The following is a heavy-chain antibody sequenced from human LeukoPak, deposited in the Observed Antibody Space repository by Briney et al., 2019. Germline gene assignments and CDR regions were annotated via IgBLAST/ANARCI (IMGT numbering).Heavy chain of an antibody. CDR1: GYTVTDSH. Sequence: ASVKVSCKASGYTVTDSHMHWGRQAPGQGLEWMGWINTYSGVTNYAQKFQGRVAMTRDPSLSTAYMELTRLTSDDTAVYYCARGYSGGEAYWAQGTLVIVSS. CDR2: INTYSGVT. V-gene: IGHV1-2*02. CDR3: ARGYSGGEAY. D-gene: IGHD5-12*01. J-gene: IGHJ4*02.